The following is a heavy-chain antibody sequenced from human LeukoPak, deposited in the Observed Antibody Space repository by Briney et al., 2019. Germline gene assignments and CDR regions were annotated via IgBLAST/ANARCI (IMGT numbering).Heavy chain of an antibody. J-gene: IGHJ5*02. D-gene: IGHD3-22*01. Sequence: SETLSLTCAVYGGSFSSYYWSWIRQPPGKGLEWIGEINHSGSTNYNPSLKSRVTISVDTSKNQFSLKLSSVTAADTAVYYCATRTWAYDSSDNWFDPWGQGTLVTVSS. CDR1: GGSFSSYY. CDR3: ATRTWAYDSSDNWFDP. CDR2: INHSGST. V-gene: IGHV4-34*01.